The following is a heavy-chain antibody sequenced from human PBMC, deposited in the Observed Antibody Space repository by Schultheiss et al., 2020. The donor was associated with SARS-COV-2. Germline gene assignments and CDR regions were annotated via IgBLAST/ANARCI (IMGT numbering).Heavy chain of an antibody. CDR2: ISGSGGST. D-gene: IGHD3-10*01. J-gene: IGHJ4*02. Sequence: GGSLRLSCAASGFTFSSYSMNWVRQAPGKGLEWVSAISGSGGSTYYADSVKGRFTISRDNSKNTLYLQMNSLRAEDTAVYYCARDTMGRGFDYWGQGTLVTVSS. CDR1: GFTFSSYS. CDR3: ARDTMGRGFDY. V-gene: IGHV3-23*01.